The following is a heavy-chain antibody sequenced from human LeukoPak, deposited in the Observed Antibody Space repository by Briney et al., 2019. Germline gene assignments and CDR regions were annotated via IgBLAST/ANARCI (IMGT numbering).Heavy chain of an antibody. D-gene: IGHD6-19*01. CDR1: GYTFTGYY. Sequence: GASVKVSCKASGYTFTGYYMHWVRQAPGQGLEWMGRINPNSGGTNYAQKFQGRVTMTRDTSISTAYMELSRLRSDDTAVYYCERDRKAGGFDYWGQGTLVTVSS. J-gene: IGHJ4*02. CDR2: INPNSGGT. V-gene: IGHV1-2*06. CDR3: ERDRKAGGFDY.